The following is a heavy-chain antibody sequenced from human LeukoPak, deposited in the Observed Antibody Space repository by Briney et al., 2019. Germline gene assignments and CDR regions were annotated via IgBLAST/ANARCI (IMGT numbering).Heavy chain of an antibody. CDR2: TWYDGSNK. J-gene: IGHJ4*02. V-gene: IGHV3-33*01. D-gene: IGHD5-12*01. Sequence: GGSLRLSCAASGFTFSSYGMHWVRQAPGKGLEWVAVTWYDGSNKYYADSVKGRFTISRDNSKNTLYLQMNSLRAEDTAVYYCAREGRVDIVATSLDYWGQGTLVTVSS. CDR1: GFTFSSYG. CDR3: AREGRVDIVATSLDY.